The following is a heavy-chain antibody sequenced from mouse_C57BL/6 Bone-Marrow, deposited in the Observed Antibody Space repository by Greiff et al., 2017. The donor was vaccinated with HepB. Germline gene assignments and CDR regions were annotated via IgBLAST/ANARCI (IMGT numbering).Heavy chain of an antibody. CDR1: GFTFSDYG. CDR2: ISSGSSTI. CDR3: ARSMAVVARGYAMDY. D-gene: IGHD1-1*01. J-gene: IGHJ4*01. Sequence: EVQGVESGGGLVKPGGSLKLSCAASGFTFSDYGMHWVRQAPEKGLEWVAYISSGSSTIYYADTVKGRFTISRDTAKNTLFLQMTSLRSEDTAMYYCARSMAVVARGYAMDYWGQGTSVTVSS. V-gene: IGHV5-17*01.